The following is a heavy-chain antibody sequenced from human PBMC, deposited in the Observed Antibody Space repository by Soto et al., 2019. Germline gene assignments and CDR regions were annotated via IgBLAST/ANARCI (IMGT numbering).Heavy chain of an antibody. CDR2: IYYSGST. V-gene: IGHV4-59*01. CDR1: GGSISSYY. Sequence: SETLSLTCTVSGGSISSYYWSWIRQPPGKGLEWIGYIYYSGSTNYNPSLKSRDTISVDTSKNQFSLKLSSVTAADTAVYYCARGPYSSRFPFDYWGQGTLVTVSS. J-gene: IGHJ4*02. D-gene: IGHD6-13*01. CDR3: ARGPYSSRFPFDY.